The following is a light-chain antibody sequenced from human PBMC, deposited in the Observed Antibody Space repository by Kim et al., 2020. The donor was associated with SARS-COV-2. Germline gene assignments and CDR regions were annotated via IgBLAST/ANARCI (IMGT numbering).Light chain of an antibody. Sequence: VSVSQGQTASITCSGDTLGDKYACWYQQKPGQSPVLVIYQDSKRPSGIPERFSGSNSGNTATLTISGTQAMDEADYYCQAWDSSTQFGGGTQLTVL. CDR3: QAWDSSTQ. CDR1: TLGDKY. J-gene: IGLJ7*01. CDR2: QDS. V-gene: IGLV3-1*01.